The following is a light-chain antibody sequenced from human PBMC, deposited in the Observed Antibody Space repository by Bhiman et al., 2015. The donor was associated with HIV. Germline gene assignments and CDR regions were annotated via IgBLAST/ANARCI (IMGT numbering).Light chain of an antibody. Sequence: QSALSQPPSASGSPGQSVTISCTGTSSDVGGYDYVSWYQQYPGKAPKLLIYEVTYRPSGVPARFSGSKSGNTASLTVSGLQDEDEADYYCSSYAGSSTFXVFGTGTKVTVL. V-gene: IGLV2-8*01. CDR3: SSYAGSSTFXV. CDR2: EVT. CDR1: SSDVGGYDY. J-gene: IGLJ1*01.